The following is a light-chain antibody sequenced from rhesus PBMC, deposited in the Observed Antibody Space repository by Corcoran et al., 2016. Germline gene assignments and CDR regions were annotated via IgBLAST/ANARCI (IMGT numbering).Light chain of an antibody. CDR3: QQSSNLSPDS. CDR1: QSVGSY. Sequence: ETVVTQSPATLSLSPGDRATLSCRASQSVGSYLAWYQQKPGQAPRLPIYGASSRATGIPDRFSGSGSGTDFTLTISSLDPEDVGVYYCQQSSNLSPDSFGQGTKVEIK. J-gene: IGKJ2*01. V-gene: IGKV3-24*04. CDR2: GAS.